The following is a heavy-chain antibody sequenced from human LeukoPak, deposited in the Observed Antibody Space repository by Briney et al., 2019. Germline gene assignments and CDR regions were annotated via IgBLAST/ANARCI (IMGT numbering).Heavy chain of an antibody. J-gene: IGHJ3*02. Sequence: GGSLRLSCAASGITVSTNYMNWVRQAPGKGLEWVSYISSSGSTIYYADSVKGRFTISRDNAKNSLYLQMNSLRAEDTAVYYCAREVGGAFDIWGQGTMITVSS. CDR2: ISSSGSTI. CDR3: AREVGGAFDI. D-gene: IGHD3-16*01. CDR1: GITVSTNY. V-gene: IGHV3-11*04.